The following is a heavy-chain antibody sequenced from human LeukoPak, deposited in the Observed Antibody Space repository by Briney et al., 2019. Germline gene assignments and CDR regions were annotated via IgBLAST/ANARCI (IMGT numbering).Heavy chain of an antibody. CDR3: AKNPTRYCSGGSCSYYCYYGMDV. V-gene: IGHV3-30*18. Sequence: GGSLRLSCAASGFTFSSYGMHWVRQAPGKGLEWVAVISYDGSNKYYADSVKGRFTISRDNSRNTLYLQMNSLRAEDTAVYYCAKNPTRYCSGGSCSYYCYYGMDVWGQGTTVTVSS. CDR2: ISYDGSNK. D-gene: IGHD2-15*01. CDR1: GFTFSSYG. J-gene: IGHJ6*02.